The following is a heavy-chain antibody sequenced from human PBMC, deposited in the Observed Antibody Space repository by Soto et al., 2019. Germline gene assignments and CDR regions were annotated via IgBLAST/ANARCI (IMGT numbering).Heavy chain of an antibody. CDR3: VSSSGQLGPFDY. V-gene: IGHV1-45*02. J-gene: IGHJ4*02. D-gene: IGHD6-13*01. CDR1: GYTFTYRY. CDR2: ITPFNGNT. Sequence: SVKVSCKASGYTFTYRYLHWVRQAPGQALEWMGWITPFNGNTNYAQKFQDRVTITRDRSMSTAYMELSSLRSEDTAMYYCVSSSGQLGPFDYWGQGTLVTVSS.